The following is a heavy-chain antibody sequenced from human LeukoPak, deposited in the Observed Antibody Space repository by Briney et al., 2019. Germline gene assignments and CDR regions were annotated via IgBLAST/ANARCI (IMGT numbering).Heavy chain of an antibody. Sequence: ASVKVSCKASGGTFSSYAISWVRQAPGQGLEWMGRIIPILGIANYAQKFQGRVTITADKSTSTAYMELSSLRSEDTAVYYCARGPDTAMVYLDYWGQGTLVTVSS. J-gene: IGHJ4*02. CDR1: GGTFSSYA. V-gene: IGHV1-69*04. D-gene: IGHD5-18*01. CDR2: IIPILGIA. CDR3: ARGPDTAMVYLDY.